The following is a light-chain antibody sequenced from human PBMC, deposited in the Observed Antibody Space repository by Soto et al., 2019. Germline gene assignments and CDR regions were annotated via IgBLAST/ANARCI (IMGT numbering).Light chain of an antibody. CDR3: QQYNNWPRT. CDR1: QSVSSN. V-gene: IGKV3-15*01. Sequence: ERVLTPSLATLSVSPGERATLSCRASQSVSSNLAWYQQKPGQAPRLLIYGASTRATGIPARFSGSGSGTEFTLTISSLQSEDFAVYYCQQYNNWPRTFGQGTKV. J-gene: IGKJ1*01. CDR2: GAS.